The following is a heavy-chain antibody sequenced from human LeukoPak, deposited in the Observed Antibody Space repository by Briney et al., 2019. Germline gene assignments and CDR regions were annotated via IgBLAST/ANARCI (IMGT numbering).Heavy chain of an antibody. CDR2: ISWNSGSI. V-gene: IGHV3-9*01. CDR1: GFTLDDYA. Sequence: GRSLRLSCAASGFTLDDYAMHWVRQAPGKGLEWVSGISWNSGSIGYADSVKGRFTISRDNAKNSLYLQMNSLRAEDTALYYCAKDPTRYFDLWGRGTLVTVSS. D-gene: IGHD2-15*01. J-gene: IGHJ2*01. CDR3: AKDPTRYFDL.